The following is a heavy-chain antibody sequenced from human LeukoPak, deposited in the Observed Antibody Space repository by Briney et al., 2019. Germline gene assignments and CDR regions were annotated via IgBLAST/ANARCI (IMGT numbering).Heavy chain of an antibody. CDR3: ARDDSGAKVDIDY. Sequence: GESLKISCKGSGYSFTSYWIGWVRQMPGKGLEWLGWISAYNGNRNYAQKVEGRVTMTTDTSTSTAYLELRDLRPDDTAVYYCARDDSGAKVDIDYWGQGTLLIVSS. V-gene: IGHV1-18*04. D-gene: IGHD5-12*01. J-gene: IGHJ4*02. CDR1: GYSFTSYW. CDR2: ISAYNGNR.